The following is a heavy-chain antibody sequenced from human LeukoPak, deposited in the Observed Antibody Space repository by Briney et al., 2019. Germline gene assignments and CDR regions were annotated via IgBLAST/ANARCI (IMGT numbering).Heavy chain of an antibody. CDR2: IYYSGST. V-gene: IGHV4-30-4*08. J-gene: IGHJ4*01. CDR3: ARKVTPNYSSSSSYFDY. CDR1: GVSISSGDYY. Sequence: PSQTLSLTCTVSGVSISSGDYYWSWIRPPPGKGLEWNGYIYYSGSTYYHPSLKSRVTISVDSSKTQFSLKLSSVTAADTAVYYCARKVTPNYSSSSSYFDYSGEGAPVTASP. D-gene: IGHD6-6*01.